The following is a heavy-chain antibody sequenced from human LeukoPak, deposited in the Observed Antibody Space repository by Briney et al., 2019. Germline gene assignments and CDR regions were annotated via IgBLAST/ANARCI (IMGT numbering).Heavy chain of an antibody. CDR2: VNPNSGNT. V-gene: IGHV1-8*02. J-gene: IGHJ4*02. CDR3: ASGWYGDSHLFEY. D-gene: IGHD4-17*01. CDR1: GYTFTSYG. Sequence: ASVKVSCKASGYTFTSYGISWVRQAPGQGLEWMGWVNPNSGNTGYAQKFQGRVTMTGNTSISTAYMELSSLRSEDTAVYYCASGWYGDSHLFEYWGQGTLVTVSS.